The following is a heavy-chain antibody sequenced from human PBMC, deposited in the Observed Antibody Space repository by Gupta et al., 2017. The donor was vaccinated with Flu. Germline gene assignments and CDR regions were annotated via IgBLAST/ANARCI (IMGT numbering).Heavy chain of an antibody. V-gene: IGHV1-2*02. CDR1: GYTFTGYY. CDR2: INPNNGDT. D-gene: IGHD3-22*01. Sequence: QVQLVQSGAEMKKPGASVKVSCEASGYTFTGYYLHWVRLGPGRRLEGLGWINPNNGDTEDAQRFQGKVSMTRDTSISAAYMELTRLTSDDTAVYYCARDVIGPGWLDPWGQGTLVTVSS. CDR3: ARDVIGPGWLDP. J-gene: IGHJ5*02.